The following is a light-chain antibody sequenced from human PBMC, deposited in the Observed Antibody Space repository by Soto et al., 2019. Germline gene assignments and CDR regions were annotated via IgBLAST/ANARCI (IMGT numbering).Light chain of an antibody. J-gene: IGKJ4*01. CDR2: AAS. V-gene: IGKV3-15*01. CDR3: QHYDHWPLT. Sequence: EIVMTQSPATLSVSPGEGATLSCRASHSVRSNLAWYQRKPDQAPRLLIYAASTRATGIPVRFSGSGSGTEFTLTISSLQHEDFAVYYCQHYDHWPLTFGGGTKVDIK. CDR1: HSVRSN.